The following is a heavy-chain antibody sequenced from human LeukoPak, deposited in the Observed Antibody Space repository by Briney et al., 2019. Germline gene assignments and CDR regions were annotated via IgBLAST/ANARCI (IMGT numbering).Heavy chain of an antibody. CDR1: GYTFTGYY. CDR3: ARGPDCSGGSCHVDY. Sequence: GASVKVSCKASGYTFTGYYMHWVRQAPGQGLEWMGRIDPNSGGTNYAQKFQGRVTMTRDTSINTAYMELREMRPDDTAVYYCARGPDCSGGSCHVDYWGQGTLVTVSS. V-gene: IGHV1-2*06. CDR2: IDPNSGGT. D-gene: IGHD2-15*01. J-gene: IGHJ4*02.